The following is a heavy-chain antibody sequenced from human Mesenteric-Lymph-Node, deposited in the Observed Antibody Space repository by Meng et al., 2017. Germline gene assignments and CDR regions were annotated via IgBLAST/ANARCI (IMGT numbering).Heavy chain of an antibody. V-gene: IGHV3-30*07. CDR1: GFTFSSYA. CDR2: ISYDGSNK. Sequence: QVQLVEAGGGVVQPGRSLRLSCAASGFTFSSYAMHWVRQAPGKGLEWVAVISYDGSNKYYADSVKGRFTISRDNSKNTLYLQMNSLRAEDTAVYYCATKWMLYSSGFIFWGQGTLVTVSS. J-gene: IGHJ4*02. CDR3: ATKWMLYSSGFIF. D-gene: IGHD3-22*01.